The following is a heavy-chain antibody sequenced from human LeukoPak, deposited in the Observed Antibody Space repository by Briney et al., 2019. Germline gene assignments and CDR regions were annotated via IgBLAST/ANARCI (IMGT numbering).Heavy chain of an antibody. CDR2: ISGSSSTI. CDR1: GFTFSYNS. Sequence: PGGSLRLFCAASGFTFSYNSMNWVRQAPGGGLEWIAYISGSSSTISYADSVKGRFTISRDNAKNSLYLQMDSLRDEDTAVYYCAREVGSQHQPATQFDYWGQGTLVTVSS. CDR3: AREVGSQHQPATQFDY. J-gene: IGHJ4*02. D-gene: IGHD2-15*01. V-gene: IGHV3-48*02.